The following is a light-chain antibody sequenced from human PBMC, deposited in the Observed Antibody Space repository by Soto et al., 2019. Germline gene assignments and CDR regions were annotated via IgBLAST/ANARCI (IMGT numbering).Light chain of an antibody. J-gene: IGKJ1*01. CDR2: GAF. Sequence: EIVMTQSPATLSVTPGERATLSCRASENVLNNVAWYQHRPGQAPRLLIYGAFSRATGIPARFSGSGSGTQFTLTITSLQSEDFAVYYCQQYDNWPPWTFGQGTTVDFK. V-gene: IGKV3-15*01. CDR1: ENVLNN. CDR3: QQYDNWPPWT.